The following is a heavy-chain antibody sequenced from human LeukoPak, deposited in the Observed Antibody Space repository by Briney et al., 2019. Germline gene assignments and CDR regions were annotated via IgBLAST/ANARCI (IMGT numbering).Heavy chain of an antibody. V-gene: IGHV4-59*01. CDR3: ARAISGYSYGFDY. CDR2: IYYIGST. D-gene: IGHD5-18*01. CDR1: GGSLSSYY. J-gene: IGHJ4*02. Sequence: SETLSLTCTVSGGSLSSYYWSWIRQPPGKGLEWIGYIYYIGSTNYNPSLKSRVTISVDRSKNQFSLQLSSVTAADTAVYYCARAISGYSYGFDYWGQGTLVSVSS.